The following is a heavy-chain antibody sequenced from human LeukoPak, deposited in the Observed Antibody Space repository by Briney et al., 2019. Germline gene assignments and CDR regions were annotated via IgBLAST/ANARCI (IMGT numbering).Heavy chain of an antibody. CDR3: AKGGRITAVLPFDY. Sequence: GGSLRLSCAASGFTFSSYAMSWVRQAPGKGLEWVSAISGSGGSTYYADSVKGRFTISRDNSKNTLYLQVSSLRAEDTAVYRCAKGGRITAVLPFDYWGQGTLVTVSS. J-gene: IGHJ4*02. V-gene: IGHV3-23*01. CDR2: ISGSGGST. CDR1: GFTFSSYA. D-gene: IGHD6-13*01.